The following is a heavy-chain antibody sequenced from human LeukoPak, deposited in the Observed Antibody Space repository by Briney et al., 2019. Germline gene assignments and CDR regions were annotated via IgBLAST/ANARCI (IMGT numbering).Heavy chain of an antibody. V-gene: IGHV4-59*08. CDR3: ARHRTAYYFDY. Sequence: SETLSLTCTGSGGSISTYYWSWIRQPPGKGLEWIGYIYYSGSTNYNPSLKSRVTISVDTSKNQLSLKLSSVTAADTAMYYCARHRTAYYFDYWGQGTLVTVSS. CDR2: IYYSGST. J-gene: IGHJ4*02. CDR1: GGSISTYY.